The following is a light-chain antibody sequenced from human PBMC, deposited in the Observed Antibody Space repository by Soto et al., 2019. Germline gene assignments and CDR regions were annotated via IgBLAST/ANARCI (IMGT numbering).Light chain of an antibody. CDR3: QQRSNWLT. V-gene: IGKV3-11*01. CDR1: QSVSSY. CDR2: DAS. J-gene: IGKJ4*01. Sequence: EIVLTQSPATLSLSPGERATLSCRASQSVSSYLAWYQQKPGQAPRLLIYDASNRATGIPARFSGSGSGTDFTLTISSLEPEGFAVYYCQQRSNWLTFGGGTEVDIK.